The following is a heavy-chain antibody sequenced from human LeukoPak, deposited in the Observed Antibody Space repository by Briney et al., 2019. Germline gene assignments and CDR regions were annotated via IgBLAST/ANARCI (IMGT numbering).Heavy chain of an antibody. V-gene: IGHV1-69*04. CDR1: GGTFSSYA. J-gene: IGHJ4*02. Sequence: SVKVSCKASGGTFSSYAISWVRQAPGQGLEWMGRIIPILGIANYAQKFQGRVTITADKSTSTAYMELSSLRSEDTAVYYCASARTYYYDSSGDYWGQGTLVTVSS. CDR3: ASARTYYYDSSGDY. D-gene: IGHD3-22*01. CDR2: IIPILGIA.